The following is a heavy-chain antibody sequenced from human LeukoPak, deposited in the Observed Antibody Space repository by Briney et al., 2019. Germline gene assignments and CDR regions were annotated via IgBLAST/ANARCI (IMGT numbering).Heavy chain of an antibody. V-gene: IGHV1-8*03. CDR1: GGTFSRYA. CDR2: MNPNSGNT. Sequence: ASVKFSCKASGGTFSRYAISRVRHAPGQGLEWMGWMNPNSGNTGYAQKLQGRVTITRNTSISAAYMELSSLRTEDPAGYYCARGRSGYSGCDAFDIWGQGTMVTVSS. J-gene: IGHJ3*02. CDR3: ARGRSGYSGCDAFDI. D-gene: IGHD5-12*01.